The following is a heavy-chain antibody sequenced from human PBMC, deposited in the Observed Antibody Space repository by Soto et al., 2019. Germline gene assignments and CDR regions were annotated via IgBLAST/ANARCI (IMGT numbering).Heavy chain of an antibody. CDR2: ISTYNGNT. D-gene: IGHD3-16*02. CDR1: GYTFTTYD. CDR3: ALADVSVTPSPKDV. J-gene: IGHJ6*02. V-gene: IGHV1-18*01. Sequence: GASVEVASKASGYTFTTYDISWVRQAPGQGLEWMGRISTYNGNTNYPQRLQGRLTLTTDTSTTTADMESRRLSSNPPAIYSCALADVSVTPSPKDVWGQGTTVTVSS.